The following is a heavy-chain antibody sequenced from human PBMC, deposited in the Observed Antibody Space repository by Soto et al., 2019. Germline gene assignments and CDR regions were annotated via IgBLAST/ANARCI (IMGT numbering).Heavy chain of an antibody. D-gene: IGHD3-9*01. CDR1: GYTFTSYG. Sequence: ASVKVSCKASGYTFTSYGISWLRQAPGQGLEWMGWISAYNGNTNYAQKLQGRVTMTTDTSTSTAYMELRSLRSDDTAVYYCAVDILTAPFDYWGQGTLVTVSS. CDR3: AVDILTAPFDY. J-gene: IGHJ4*02. V-gene: IGHV1-18*01. CDR2: ISAYNGNT.